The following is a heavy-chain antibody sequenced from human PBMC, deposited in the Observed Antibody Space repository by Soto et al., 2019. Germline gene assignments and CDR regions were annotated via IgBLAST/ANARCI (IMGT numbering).Heavy chain of an antibody. CDR3: ARPSYYYDSSGYYPY. CDR1: GYNFTTYW. CDR2: IYPGDSDV. J-gene: IGHJ4*02. Sequence: PGESLKISCKGSGYNFTTYWIGWVRQMPGKGLEWMGIIYPGDSDVRYSPSFQGQVTISADKSISTAYLRWNSLKASDTAMYYCARPSYYYDSSGYYPYWGQGTLVTVSS. V-gene: IGHV5-51*01. D-gene: IGHD3-22*01.